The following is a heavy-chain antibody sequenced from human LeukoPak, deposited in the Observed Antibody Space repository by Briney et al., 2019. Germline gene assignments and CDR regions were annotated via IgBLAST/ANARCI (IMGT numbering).Heavy chain of an antibody. Sequence: GGSLRLSCAASGFTFSSYAMSWVRQAPGKGLEWVSAISGSGGSTYYADSVKGRFTISRDNSKNTLYLQMNSLRADDTAVYYCAKTISAYPTYYFDYWGQGTLVTVSS. CDR2: ISGSGGST. V-gene: IGHV3-23*01. CDR3: AKTISAYPTYYFDY. D-gene: IGHD3-16*01. J-gene: IGHJ4*02. CDR1: GFTFSSYA.